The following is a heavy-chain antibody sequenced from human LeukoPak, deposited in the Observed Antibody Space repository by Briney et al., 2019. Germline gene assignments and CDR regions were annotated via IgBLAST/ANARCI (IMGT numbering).Heavy chain of an antibody. CDR2: IYYSGST. Sequence: PSETLSLTCTVSGGSISSSSYYWGWIRQPPGKGLEWIGSIYYSGSTYYNPSLKSRVTISVDTSKKQFSLKLSSVTAADTAVYYCARLSGQWLAEWGRGTLVTVSS. CDR1: GGSISSSSYY. CDR3: ARLSGQWLAE. V-gene: IGHV4-39*01. D-gene: IGHD6-19*01. J-gene: IGHJ4*02.